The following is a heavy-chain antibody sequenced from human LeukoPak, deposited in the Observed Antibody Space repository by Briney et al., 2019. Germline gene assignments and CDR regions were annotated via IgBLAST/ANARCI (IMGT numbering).Heavy chain of an antibody. D-gene: IGHD3-22*01. V-gene: IGHV4-59*01. CDR3: ARDRYYDSSGRYYFDY. CDR2: IYYSGST. CDR1: GGSISSYY. J-gene: IGHJ4*02. Sequence: SETLSLTCTVSGGSISSYYWSWIRQPPGKGLEWIGYIYYSGSTNYNPSLKSRVTISVDTSKNQFSLKLSSVTAADTAVYYCARDRYYDSSGRYYFDYWGQGTLVTVSS.